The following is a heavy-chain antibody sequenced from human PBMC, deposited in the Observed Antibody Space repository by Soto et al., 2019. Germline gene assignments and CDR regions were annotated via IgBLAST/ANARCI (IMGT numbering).Heavy chain of an antibody. CDR3: ARGDYYDSSGYYFFDY. D-gene: IGHD3-22*01. Sequence: QVQLVESGGGVVQPGRSLRLSCAASGFTFSSYAMHWVRQAPGKGLEWVAVISYDGSNKYYADSVKGRFTISRDNSKNTLYLQRNSLRAEDTAVYYCARGDYYDSSGYYFFDYWGQGTLVTVSS. CDR2: ISYDGSNK. CDR1: GFTFSSYA. V-gene: IGHV3-30-3*01. J-gene: IGHJ4*02.